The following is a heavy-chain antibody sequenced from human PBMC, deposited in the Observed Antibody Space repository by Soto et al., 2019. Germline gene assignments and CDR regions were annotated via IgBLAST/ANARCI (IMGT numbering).Heavy chain of an antibody. V-gene: IGHV1-69*13. CDR3: ARGWAYCGGDCYSLDY. D-gene: IGHD2-21*02. J-gene: IGHJ4*02. Sequence: SVKVSCKASGGTFSSYAISWVRQAPGQGLEWMGGIIPIFGTANYAQKFQGRVTITADESTSTAYMELSSLRSEDTAVYYCARGWAYCGGDCYSLDYWGKGTLVTVSS. CDR2: IIPIFGTA. CDR1: GGTFSSYA.